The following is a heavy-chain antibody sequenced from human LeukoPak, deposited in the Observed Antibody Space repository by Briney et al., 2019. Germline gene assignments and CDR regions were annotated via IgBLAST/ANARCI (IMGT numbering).Heavy chain of an antibody. CDR1: GLTVSSNH. V-gene: IGHV3-53*01. CDR2: IYTGGST. J-gene: IGHJ4*02. D-gene: IGHD6-13*01. CDR3: ARDHSSSLFDY. Sequence: GGSLRLSCAASGLTVSSNHMSWVRQAPGKGLEWVLVIYTGGSTDYADSVKGRFTISRDNSKNTLYLQMNSLRAEDTAVYYCARDHSSSLFDYWGQGTLVTVSS.